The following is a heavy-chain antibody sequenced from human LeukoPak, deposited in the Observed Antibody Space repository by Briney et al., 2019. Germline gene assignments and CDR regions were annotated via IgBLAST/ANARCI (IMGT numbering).Heavy chain of an antibody. D-gene: IGHD6-6*01. CDR3: ARVKEGYSSSSSAFDI. J-gene: IGHJ3*02. CDR2: INPNSGGT. V-gene: IGHV1-2*04. Sequence: ASVKVSCKASGYTFTGYYMHWVRQAPGQGLEWMGWINPNSGGTNYAQKFQGWVTMTRDTSISTAYMELSRLRSDDTAVYYCARVKEGYSSSSSAFDIWGQGTMVTVSS. CDR1: GYTFTGYY.